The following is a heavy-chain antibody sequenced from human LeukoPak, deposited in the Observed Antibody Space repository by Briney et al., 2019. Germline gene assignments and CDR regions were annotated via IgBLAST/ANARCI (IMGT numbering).Heavy chain of an antibody. CDR3: ARDRSRYSTSWYPFDY. CDR1: GFTFSSYE. CDR2: ISSSGSTI. D-gene: IGHD6-13*01. J-gene: IGHJ4*02. V-gene: IGHV3-48*03. Sequence: PGGSLRLSCAASGFTFSSYEMNCVRQAPGKGLEWVSYISSSGSTISYADSVKGRFTISRDNAKNSLYLQMNSLRAEDTAIYYCARDRSRYSTSWYPFDYWGQGTLVTVSS.